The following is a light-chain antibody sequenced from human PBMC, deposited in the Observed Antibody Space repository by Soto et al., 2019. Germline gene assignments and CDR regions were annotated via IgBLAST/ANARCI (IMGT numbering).Light chain of an antibody. CDR2: DAS. CDR3: QQYNSRT. J-gene: IGKJ1*01. CDR1: QSISSW. Sequence: DIQMTQSPSTLSASVGDRVTITCRASQSISSWLAWYQQKPGKAPKLLIYDASSLESGVPSRFTGSGSGTEFTLTINSLQPDDFATYYCQQYNSRTFGQGTKVDIK. V-gene: IGKV1-5*01.